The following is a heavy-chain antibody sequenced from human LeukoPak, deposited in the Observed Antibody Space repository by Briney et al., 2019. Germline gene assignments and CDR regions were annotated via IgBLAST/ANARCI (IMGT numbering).Heavy chain of an antibody. CDR1: VYTFTSYA. CDR3: AAGILTGSDAFDI. V-gene: IGHV1-3*01. CDR2: INACNGNT. D-gene: IGHD3-9*01. Sequence: GSVKVSFKSSVYTFTSYAMHWVRQAPGQRLEWMGWINACNGNTKYSQKFQGGVTITRDTSASTAYTELSSLSSEDTAVYYCAAGILTGSDAFDIWGQGTMVTVSS. J-gene: IGHJ3*02.